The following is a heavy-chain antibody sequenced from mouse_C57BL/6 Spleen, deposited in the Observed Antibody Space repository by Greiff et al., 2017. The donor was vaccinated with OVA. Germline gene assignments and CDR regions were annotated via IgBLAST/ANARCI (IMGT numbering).Heavy chain of an antibody. J-gene: IGHJ4*01. CDR3: ARYYYGSSYYAMDY. V-gene: IGHV1-81*01. Sequence: VQRVESGAELARPGASVKLSCKASGYTFTSYGISWVKQRTGQGLEWIGEIYPRSGNTYYNEKFKGKATLTADKSSSTAYMELRSLTSEDSAVYFCARYYYGSSYYAMDYWGQGTSVTVSS. CDR1: GYTFTSYG. D-gene: IGHD1-1*01. CDR2: IYPRSGNT.